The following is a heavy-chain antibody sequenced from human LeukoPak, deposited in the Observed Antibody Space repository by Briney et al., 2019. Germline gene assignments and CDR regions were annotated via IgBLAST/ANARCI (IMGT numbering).Heavy chain of an antibody. CDR1: ELTFSIYE. D-gene: IGHD6-19*01. V-gene: IGHV3-48*03. CDR3: ARSTAVAGEYYFDY. CDR2: ISSSGSTI. Sequence: GGSLRLSCAASELTFSIYEMNWVRQAPGKGREWVSYISSSGSTIYYADSVKGRFTISRDNAKNSLYLQMNSLRAEDTAVYYCARSTAVAGEYYFDYWGQGTLVTVSS. J-gene: IGHJ4*02.